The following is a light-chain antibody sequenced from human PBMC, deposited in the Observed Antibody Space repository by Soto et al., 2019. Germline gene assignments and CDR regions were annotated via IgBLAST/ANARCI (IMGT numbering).Light chain of an antibody. Sequence: EIVLTQSPGILSLSPGERATLSCRASQSVSSSYLAWHQQKPGQAPRLLIYGASTRATGIPDRFSGSGSGTDFTLTISRLEPEDFAVYYCQQYGRSPKIFGGGTKVDIK. CDR2: GAS. V-gene: IGKV3-20*01. J-gene: IGKJ4*01. CDR1: QSVSSSY. CDR3: QQYGRSPKI.